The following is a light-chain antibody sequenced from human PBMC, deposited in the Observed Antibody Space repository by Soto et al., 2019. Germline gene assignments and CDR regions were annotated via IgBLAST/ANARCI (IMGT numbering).Light chain of an antibody. CDR1: QGVSSW. V-gene: IGKV1-5*01. Sequence: DIQMTQSPSTLSASVGDRVTITCRASQGVSSWLAWYQQKPGKAPKLLIYDASSLESGVPSRFSGSGSGTEFTLTISSLQPDDFATYYCQHYKSYFFTFGPGTKVEIK. CDR2: DAS. J-gene: IGKJ3*01. CDR3: QHYKSYFFT.